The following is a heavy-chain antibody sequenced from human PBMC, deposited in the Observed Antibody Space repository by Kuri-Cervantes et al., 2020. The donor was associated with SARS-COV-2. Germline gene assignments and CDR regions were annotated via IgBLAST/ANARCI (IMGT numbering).Heavy chain of an antibody. Sequence: GGSLRLSCAASGFTFDDYGMSWVRQAPGKGLEWVSGINWNGGSTGYADSVKGRFTVSRDNAENSLYLQLNTVRAEDTAVYYCARAQLGAVGAFDIWGQGAMVTVSS. V-gene: IGHV3-20*04. D-gene: IGHD3-16*01. CDR1: GFTFDDYG. CDR2: INWNGGST. J-gene: IGHJ3*02. CDR3: ARAQLGAVGAFDI.